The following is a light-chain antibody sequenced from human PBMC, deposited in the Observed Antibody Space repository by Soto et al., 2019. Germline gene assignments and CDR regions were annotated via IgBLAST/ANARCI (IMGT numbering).Light chain of an antibody. CDR1: QTINNC. V-gene: IGKV1-5*01. CDR2: DAS. CDR3: QQYKIFLT. Sequence: DIPMTQSPSTLSASVGDRVTLTCRASQTINNCLAWYQQKPGKPPKLLIYDASTLESGVPSRFSGSGSGTEFTLTISSLQPDDFASYYCQQYKIFLTFGQGTKVDI. J-gene: IGKJ1*01.